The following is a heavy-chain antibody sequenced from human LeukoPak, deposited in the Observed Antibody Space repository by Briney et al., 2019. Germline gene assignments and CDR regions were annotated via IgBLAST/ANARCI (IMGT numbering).Heavy chain of an antibody. J-gene: IGHJ4*02. CDR3: ARSGYCSSTSCSTQVDFDS. D-gene: IGHD2-2*02. CDR1: GYTFTSYD. CDR2: MNPNGGNT. Sequence: GASVKVSCKASGYTFTSYDINGVRQATGQGLEWMGWMNPNGGNTGYAHKFQGRVTITRNTSISTATMELTSLRSADTALYYCARSGYCSSTSCSTQVDFDSWGPGTLVTVSS. V-gene: IGHV1-8*03.